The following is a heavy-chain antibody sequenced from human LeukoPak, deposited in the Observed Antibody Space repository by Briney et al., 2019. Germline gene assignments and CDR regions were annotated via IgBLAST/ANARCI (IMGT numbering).Heavy chain of an antibody. CDR1: GYTFTGRY. CDR3: ARPRLAMVRGRANQWWFDP. Sequence: ASVKVSCKASGYTFTGRYMHWVRQAPGQGLEWMGWINPNSGGTNYAQKFQGRVTMTRDTSISTAYMELSRLRSDDTAVYYCARPRLAMVRGRANQWWFDPWGQGTLVTVSS. D-gene: IGHD3-10*01. V-gene: IGHV1-2*02. CDR2: INPNSGGT. J-gene: IGHJ5*02.